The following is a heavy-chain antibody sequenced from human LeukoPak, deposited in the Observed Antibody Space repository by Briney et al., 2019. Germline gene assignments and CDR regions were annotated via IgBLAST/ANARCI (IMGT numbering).Heavy chain of an antibody. Sequence: GGSLRLSCAASGFTFSSYSMNWGRQAPGKGLEWGSSISSIRSYIYYADSVKGRFTISRDNAQNSLYLQMTSLRAEDTAVYYCARDEIPYYDILTGYSRDTNFDSWGQGTLVTVSS. CDR2: ISSIRSYI. CDR1: GFTFSSYS. V-gene: IGHV3-21*01. D-gene: IGHD3-9*01. CDR3: ARDEIPYYDILTGYSRDTNFDS. J-gene: IGHJ4*02.